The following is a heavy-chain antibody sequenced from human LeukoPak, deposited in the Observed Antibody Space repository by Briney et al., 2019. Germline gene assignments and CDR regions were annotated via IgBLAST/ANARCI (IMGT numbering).Heavy chain of an antibody. Sequence: SETLSLTCAVSGASMRDHYWTWIRQPPGKGLEWIGSMCYMLNANSYNPSLKSRVSISVDTPDNQFSLKLKSVTAADTAVYYCATSFRSGWGFDSWGQGILVAVSS. J-gene: IGHJ4*02. V-gene: IGHV4-59*11. D-gene: IGHD6-19*01. CDR1: GASMRDHY. CDR3: ATSFRSGWGFDS. CDR2: MCYMLNA.